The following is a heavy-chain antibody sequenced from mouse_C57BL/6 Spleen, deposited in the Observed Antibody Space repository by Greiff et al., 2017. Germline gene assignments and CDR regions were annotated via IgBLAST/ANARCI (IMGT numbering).Heavy chain of an antibody. CDR2: IDPNSGGT. V-gene: IGHV1-72*01. CDR1: GYTFTSYW. Sequence: QVQLQQPGAELVKPGASVKLSCKASGYTFTSYWMHWVKQRPGRGLEWIGRIDPNSGGTKYNEKFKSKATLTVDKPSSTAYMQLSSLTSEDSAVYYCARAYYYGSSYVGGAMEYRGQGTSVTVSS. J-gene: IGHJ4*01. D-gene: IGHD1-1*01. CDR3: ARAYYYGSSYVGGAMEY.